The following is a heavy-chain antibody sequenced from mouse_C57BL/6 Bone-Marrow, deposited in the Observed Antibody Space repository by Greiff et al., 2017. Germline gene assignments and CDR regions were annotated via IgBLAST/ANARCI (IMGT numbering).Heavy chain of an antibody. V-gene: IGHV7-1*01. J-gene: IGHJ4*01. CDR3: ARDAGGNHLWAMDY. CDR2: SRNKANDYTT. CDR1: GFTFSDFY. D-gene: IGHD2-1*01. Sequence: EVKLVESGGGLVQSGRSLRLSCATSGFTFSDFYMEWVRQAPGKGLEWIAASRNKANDYTTEYSASVKGRFIVSRDTSQSILYLQMNALRAEDTAIYYCARDAGGNHLWAMDYWGQGTSVTVSS.